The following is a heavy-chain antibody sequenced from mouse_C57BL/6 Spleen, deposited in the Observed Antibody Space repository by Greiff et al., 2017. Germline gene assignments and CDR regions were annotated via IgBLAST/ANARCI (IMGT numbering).Heavy chain of an antibody. J-gene: IGHJ2*01. CDR1: GYSITSGYY. Sequence: EVQLVESGPGLVKPSQSLSLTCSVTGYSITSGYYWNWIRQFPGNKLEWMGYISYDGSNNYNPSLKNRISITRDTSKNQFFLKLNSVTTEDTATYYCARADGYLYYFDYWGQGTTLTVSS. D-gene: IGHD2-3*01. CDR3: ARADGYLYYFDY. CDR2: ISYDGSN. V-gene: IGHV3-6*01.